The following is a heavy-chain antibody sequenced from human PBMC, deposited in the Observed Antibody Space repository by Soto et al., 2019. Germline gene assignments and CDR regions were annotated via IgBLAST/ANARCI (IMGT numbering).Heavy chain of an antibody. CDR3: AKGGYNYGFLFDC. CDR2: IDNSGGIT. Sequence: GGSLRLCCAASGFTFSTYAMSGVRQAPGKGLEWVSTIDNSGGITYYADSVKGRFTISRDNSKNTLYLQMNSLRAEDTAVYYCAKGGYNYGFLFDCWGQGTLVTVSS. V-gene: IGHV3-23*05. D-gene: IGHD5-18*01. J-gene: IGHJ4*02. CDR1: GFTFSTYA.